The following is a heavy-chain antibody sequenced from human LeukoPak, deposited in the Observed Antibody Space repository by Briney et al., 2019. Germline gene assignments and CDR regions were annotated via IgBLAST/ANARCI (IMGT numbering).Heavy chain of an antibody. D-gene: IGHD1-1*01. CDR3: ARDRTTGTTKGAGAFDY. CDR2: IYYSGST. J-gene: IGHJ4*02. V-gene: IGHV4-59*12. CDR1: GGSISSYY. Sequence: SETLSLTCTVSGGSISSYYWSWIRQPPGKGLEWIGYIYYSGSTNYNPSLKGRVTISVDTSKNQFSLKLSSVTAADTAVHYCARDRTTGTTKGAGAFDYWGQGTLVTVSS.